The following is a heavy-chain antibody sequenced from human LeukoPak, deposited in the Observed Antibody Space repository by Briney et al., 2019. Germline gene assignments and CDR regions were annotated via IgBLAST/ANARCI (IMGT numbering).Heavy chain of an antibody. CDR3: ARDTRLGVVPAAMRGYDWFDH. D-gene: IGHD2-2*01. CDR1: GFTFSSYG. CDR2: IWYDGSNK. J-gene: IGHJ5*02. V-gene: IGHV3-33*01. Sequence: PGGSLRLSCAASGFTFSSYGMHWVRQAPGKGLEWVAVIWYDGSNKNYADSVKGRFTISRGNSKNTLYLQMNSLRVEDTAVYYCARDTRLGVVPAAMRGYDWFDHWGQGTLVTVSS.